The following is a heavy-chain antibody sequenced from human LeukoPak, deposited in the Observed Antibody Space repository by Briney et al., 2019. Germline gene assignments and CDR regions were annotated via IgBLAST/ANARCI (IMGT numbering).Heavy chain of an antibody. CDR2: ISGSGGST. J-gene: IGHJ4*02. CDR1: GFTFSSYA. D-gene: IGHD3-3*01. V-gene: IGHV3-23*01. Sequence: GGSMRLSCAASGFTFSSYAMSWVRQAPGEGLEWVSAISGSGGSTYYADSVKGRFTISRDNSKNTLYLQMNSLRAEDTAVYYCATWGFWSAPLDYWGQGTLVTVSS. CDR3: ATWGFWSAPLDY.